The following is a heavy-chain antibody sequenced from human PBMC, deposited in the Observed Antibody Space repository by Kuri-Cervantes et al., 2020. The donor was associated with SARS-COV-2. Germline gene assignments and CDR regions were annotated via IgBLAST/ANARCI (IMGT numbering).Heavy chain of an antibody. J-gene: IGHJ4*02. D-gene: IGHD2-15*01. CDR1: GFTFSSYG. CDR2: IRYDGSNK. Sequence: GESLKISCAASGFTFSSYGMHWVRQAPGKGLEWVAFIRYDGSNKYYADSVKGRFTISRDNSKNTLYLQMNSLKTEDTAVYYCTTDILDPRYSKRLDYWGQGTLVTVSS. V-gene: IGHV3-30*02. CDR3: TTDILDPRYSKRLDY.